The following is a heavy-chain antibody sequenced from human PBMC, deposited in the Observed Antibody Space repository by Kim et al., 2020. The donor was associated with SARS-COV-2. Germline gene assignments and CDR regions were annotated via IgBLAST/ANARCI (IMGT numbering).Heavy chain of an antibody. CDR2: INHSGST. CDR3: ARGTRQRLVRGVYYYYMD. CDR1: GGSFSGYY. J-gene: IGHJ6*03. D-gene: IGHD6-13*01. Sequence: SETLSLTCAVYGGSFSGYYWSWIRQPPGKGLEWIGEINHSGSTNYNPSLKSRVTISVDTSKNQFSLKLSSVTAADTAVYYCARGTRQRLVRGVYYYYMD. V-gene: IGHV4-34*01.